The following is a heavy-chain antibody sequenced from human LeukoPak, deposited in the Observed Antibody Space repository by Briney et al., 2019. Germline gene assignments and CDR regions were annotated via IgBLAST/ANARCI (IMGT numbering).Heavy chain of an antibody. D-gene: IGHD3-3*01. CDR3: ARGGTYYDFWSGYSYYYGMDV. J-gene: IGHJ6*02. Sequence: PGGSLRLSCAASGFTFSSYGMHWVRQAPGKGLEWVAVIWSDGSNKYYADSVKGRFTISRDNSKNTLYLQMNSLRAEDTAVYYCARGGTYYDFWSGYSYYYGMDVWGQGTTVTVS. V-gene: IGHV3-33*01. CDR2: IWSDGSNK. CDR1: GFTFSSYG.